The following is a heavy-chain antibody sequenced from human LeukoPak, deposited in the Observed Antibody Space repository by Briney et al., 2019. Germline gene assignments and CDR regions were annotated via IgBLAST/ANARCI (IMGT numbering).Heavy chain of an antibody. V-gene: IGHV5-51*01. CDR1: GYTFTTYW. Sequence: GESLKISCKGSGYTFTTYWIGWVRKMPGKGLEWMGIIYPGDSDPRYSPSFQGQVTISADTSISTAYLQWSSLKASDTAMYYCARRGYCSSTSCYAFDYWCQGTLVTVSS. CDR2: IYPGDSDP. D-gene: IGHD2-2*03. CDR3: ARRGYCSSTSCYAFDY. J-gene: IGHJ4*02.